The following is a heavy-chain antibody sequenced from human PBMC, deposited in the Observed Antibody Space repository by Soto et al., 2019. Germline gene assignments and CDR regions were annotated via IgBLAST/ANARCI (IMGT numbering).Heavy chain of an antibody. Sequence: EVQLVESGGGLVQPGGSLRLSCAAPGFTFSTIWMSWVRQVPGKGLDWVANIKQDGSEKYYVDSVKGRFTISRDNAKNSLYLQMNCLRAEDTAVYYCARTRVIAARSPYDYWGQGTLVTVSS. V-gene: IGHV3-7*01. CDR1: GFTFSTIW. J-gene: IGHJ4*02. CDR3: ARTRVIAARSPYDY. D-gene: IGHD6-6*01. CDR2: IKQDGSEK.